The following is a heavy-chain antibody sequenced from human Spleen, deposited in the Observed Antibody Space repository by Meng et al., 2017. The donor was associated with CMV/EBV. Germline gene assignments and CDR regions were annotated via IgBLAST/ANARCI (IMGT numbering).Heavy chain of an antibody. V-gene: IGHV1-2*02. Sequence: ASVKVSCKASGYTFTAYYIHWVRQAPGQGLEWMGWVNPNSGDTNYAQKFQGRVTMTRDTSISTAYMELSRLRSDDMAVYYCAREMGVDSSGYYRRPFDYWGQGTLVTVSS. CDR1: GYTFTAYY. CDR3: AREMGVDSSGYYRRPFDY. D-gene: IGHD3-22*01. CDR2: VNPNSGDT. J-gene: IGHJ4*02.